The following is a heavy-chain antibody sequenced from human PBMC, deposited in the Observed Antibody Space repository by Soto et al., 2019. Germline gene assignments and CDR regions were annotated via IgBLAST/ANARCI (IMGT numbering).Heavy chain of an antibody. CDR3: STGRHSDGFNFYPGMDV. D-gene: IGHD3-10*01. J-gene: IGHJ6*02. V-gene: IGHV1-69*01. Sequence: QVQVVQSGAEVKKPGSSVKVSCKASGGIFTNNAISWVRQAPGQGLEWLGGVSPLFDTAYYAQIFRGRLRISADGATNPTYMELSSVTSTDTAVYFCSTGRHSDGFNFYPGMDVWGQGTTVTV. CDR2: VSPLFDTA. CDR1: GGIFTNNA.